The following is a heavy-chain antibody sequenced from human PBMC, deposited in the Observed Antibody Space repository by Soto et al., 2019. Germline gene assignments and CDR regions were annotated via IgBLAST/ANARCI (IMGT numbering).Heavy chain of an antibody. D-gene: IGHD3-10*01. CDR3: ARDLDPSGSYYTDY. J-gene: IGHJ4*02. CDR1: GYNFMPYG. Sequence: ASVKVSCTASGYNFMPYGVNWVRQAPGQGLEWMGWISPWKGNTNYAQSFQGRVTMTTDTSTSTAYMELRSLTSDDTAVYYCARDLDPSGSYYTDYWGPGTLVTVSS. CDR2: ISPWKGNT. V-gene: IGHV1-18*04.